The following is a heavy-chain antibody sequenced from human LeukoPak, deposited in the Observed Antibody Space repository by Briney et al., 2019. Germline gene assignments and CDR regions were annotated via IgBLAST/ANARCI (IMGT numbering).Heavy chain of an antibody. J-gene: IGHJ4*02. CDR3: ARAMSTFGGVRNYFDS. Sequence: GGSLRLSCAASAFTLSSYNMNWVRQAPGKGLEWISFVSISSGTIYYADSVKGRFRISRDNAKSSLDLEMNSLRAEGTAVYYCARAMSTFGGVRNYFDSWGQGTLVTVSS. CDR2: VSISSGTI. V-gene: IGHV3-48*04. CDR1: AFTLSSYN. D-gene: IGHD3-16*01.